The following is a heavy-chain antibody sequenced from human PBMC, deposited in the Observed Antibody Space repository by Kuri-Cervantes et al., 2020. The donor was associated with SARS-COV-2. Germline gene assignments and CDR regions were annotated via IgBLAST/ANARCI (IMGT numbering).Heavy chain of an antibody. CDR3: ARVRALCGGDCYSANDALDI. J-gene: IGHJ3*02. V-gene: IGHV3-30-3*01. CDR1: GFTFSSYA. CDR2: ISYDGSNK. D-gene: IGHD2-21*02. Sequence: GGSLRLSCAASGFTFSSYAMHWVRQAPGKGLEWVAVISYDGSNKYYADSVKGRFTISRDNSKNTLYPQMNSLRAEGTAVYYCARVRALCGGDCYSANDALDIWGQGTMVTVSS.